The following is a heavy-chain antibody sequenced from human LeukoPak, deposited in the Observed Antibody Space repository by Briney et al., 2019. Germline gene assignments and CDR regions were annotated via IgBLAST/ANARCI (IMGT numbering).Heavy chain of an antibody. J-gene: IGHJ6*03. CDR2: IIPIFGTA. CDR1: GGTFSSYA. CDR3: ARGAGTTVNSRYYYYYYMDV. D-gene: IGHD4-17*01. V-gene: IGHV1-69*06. Sequence: GASVKVSCKASGGTFSSYAISWVRQAPGQGLEWMGGIIPIFGTANYAQKFQGRVTITADKSTSTAYMELSSLRSEDTAVYYCARGAGTTVNSRYYYYYYMDVWGKGTTVTVSS.